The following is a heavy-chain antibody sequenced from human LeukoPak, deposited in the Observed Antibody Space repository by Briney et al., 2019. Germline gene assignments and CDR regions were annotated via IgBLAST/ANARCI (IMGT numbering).Heavy chain of an antibody. V-gene: IGHV3-11*01. CDR2: IYNSASNT. J-gene: IGHJ6*02. CDR3: ARGHYGLDV. CDR1: GFTFSNYA. Sequence: GGSLRLSCAASGFTFSNYAMTWIRQTPGKGLEWVSYIYNSASNTYYADSVKGRFTISRDNAKNVLYLQMNNLRVEDTAVYYCARGHYGLDVWGQGTTVTVSS.